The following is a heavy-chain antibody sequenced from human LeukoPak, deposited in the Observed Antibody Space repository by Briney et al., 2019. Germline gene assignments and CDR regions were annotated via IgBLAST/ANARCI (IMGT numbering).Heavy chain of an antibody. V-gene: IGHV3-15*01. Sequence: GGSLRLSCAPSGFTFTNTWMSWVRQAPGKGLEWVGCIKSKTDGGTTDYAAPVKGRFTISRHESEDTLYLQMNSLRTEDTAVYYCTTDRFDWGQGTLVTVSS. J-gene: IGHJ4*02. CDR2: IKSKTDGGTT. CDR1: GFTFTNTW. CDR3: TTDRFD.